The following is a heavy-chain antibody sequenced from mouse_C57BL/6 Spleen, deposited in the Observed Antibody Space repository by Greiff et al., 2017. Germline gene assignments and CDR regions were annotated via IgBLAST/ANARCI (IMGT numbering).Heavy chain of an antibody. CDR1: GYTFTDYN. J-gene: IGHJ4*01. V-gene: IGHV1-18*01. CDR3: ARRGAYGNYVYYYAMDY. Sequence: EVQLQQSGPELVKPGASVKIPCKASGYTFTDYNMDWVKQSHGKSLEWIGDINPNNGGTIYNQKFKGKATLTVDKSSSTAYMELRSLTSEDTAVYYCARRGAYGNYVYYYAMDYWGQGTSVTVSS. CDR2: INPNNGGT. D-gene: IGHD2-1*01.